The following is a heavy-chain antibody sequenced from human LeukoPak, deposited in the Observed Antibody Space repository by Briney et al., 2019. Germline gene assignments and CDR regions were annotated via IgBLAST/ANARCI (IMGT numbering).Heavy chain of an antibody. CDR1: GFTFSTFW. CDR3: ARVGDSTVDFDY. V-gene: IGHV3-74*01. CDR2: ISSDGSST. J-gene: IGHJ4*02. D-gene: IGHD4-23*01. Sequence: GGSLRLSCAASGFTFSTFWMHWVRQAPGKGLVWVSRISSDGSSTAYADSVKGRFTISRDNVKNTLYLQMSSLRVEDTAVYYCARVGDSTVDFDYWGQGILVTVSS.